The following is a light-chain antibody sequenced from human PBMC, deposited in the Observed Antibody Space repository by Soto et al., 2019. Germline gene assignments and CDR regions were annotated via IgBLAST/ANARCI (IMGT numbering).Light chain of an antibody. CDR1: KLGNKY. V-gene: IGLV3-1*01. CDR3: QAWDSSTYV. Sequence: SYELTQPPSVSVSPGQTASITCSGDKLGNKYASWYQQKPGQSPVLVIYQDNNRPSGIPERFSGSNSGNTATLTISGTQAMDEADYYCQAWDSSTYVFGTGTKHTVL. J-gene: IGLJ1*01. CDR2: QDN.